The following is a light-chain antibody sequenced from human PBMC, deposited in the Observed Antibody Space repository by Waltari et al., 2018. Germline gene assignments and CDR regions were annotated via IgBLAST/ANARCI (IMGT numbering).Light chain of an antibody. V-gene: IGLV2-14*03. CDR1: SSDVGAYNY. CDR2: GVS. J-gene: IGLJ2*01. Sequence: QSALTQPASVSGSPGQSITLPCTGTSSDVGAYNYVSWYQQHPGKAPKLMISGVSDRPSGVSNRFAGSKSGNTASLTISGLQAEDEADYFCMSYTSSSSWIFGGGTKLTVL. CDR3: MSYTSSSSWI.